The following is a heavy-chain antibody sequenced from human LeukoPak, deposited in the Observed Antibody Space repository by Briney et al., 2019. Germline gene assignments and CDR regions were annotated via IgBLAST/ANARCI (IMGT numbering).Heavy chain of an antibody. CDR1: GGSFSGYY. J-gene: IGHJ4*02. CDR3: ARVDYYDGSGYHFFDY. V-gene: IGHV4-34*01. Sequence: PSETLSLTCAVYGGSFSGYYRSWIRQPPGKGLEWIGEINHSGSTNYNPSLKSRVTISVDTSKNQFSLKLSSVTAADTAVYYCARVDYYDGSGYHFFDYWGRGTLVTVSS. CDR2: INHSGST. D-gene: IGHD3-22*01.